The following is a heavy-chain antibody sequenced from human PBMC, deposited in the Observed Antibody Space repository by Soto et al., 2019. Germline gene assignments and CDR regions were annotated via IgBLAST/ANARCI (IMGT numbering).Heavy chain of an antibody. CDR3: AKATTGHYYYYGMDV. Sequence: GGSLRLSCAASGFTFSSYGRHWVRQAPGKGLEWVAVISYDGSNKYYADSVKGRFTISRDNSKNTLYLQMNSLRAEDTAVYYCAKATTGHYYYYGMDVWGQGTTVTVSS. V-gene: IGHV3-30*18. J-gene: IGHJ6*02. D-gene: IGHD1-26*01. CDR2: ISYDGSNK. CDR1: GFTFSSYG.